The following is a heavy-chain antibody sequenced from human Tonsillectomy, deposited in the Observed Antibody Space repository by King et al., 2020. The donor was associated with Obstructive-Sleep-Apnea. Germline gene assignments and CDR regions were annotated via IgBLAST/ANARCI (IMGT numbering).Heavy chain of an antibody. V-gene: IGHV4-59*08. Sequence: VQLQESGPGLVKPSETLSLTCSVSGGSINNYYWSWIRQPPGKGLEWIGYMYYSGHTNFNPSLKSRVTISADTSKIQFSLRLSSVTAADTAVYYCARHRGVEDYGGYGDYFDYWGQGTLVTVSS. J-gene: IGHJ4*02. CDR2: MYYSGHT. D-gene: IGHD5-12*01. CDR3: ARHRGVEDYGGYGDYFDY. CDR1: GGSINNYY.